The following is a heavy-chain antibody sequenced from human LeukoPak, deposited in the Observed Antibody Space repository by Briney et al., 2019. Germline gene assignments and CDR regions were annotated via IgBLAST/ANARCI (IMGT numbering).Heavy chain of an antibody. CDR1: GGTFSSYA. CDR3: ACAGYSSSWFYYGMDV. CDR2: IIPIFGTA. Sequence: GASVNVSCKASGGTFSSYAISWVRQAPGQGLEWMGGIIPIFGTANYAQKFQGRVTITADESTSTAYMELSSLRSEDTAVYYCACAGYSSSWFYYGMDVWGKGTTVTVSS. D-gene: IGHD6-13*01. J-gene: IGHJ6*04. V-gene: IGHV1-69*13.